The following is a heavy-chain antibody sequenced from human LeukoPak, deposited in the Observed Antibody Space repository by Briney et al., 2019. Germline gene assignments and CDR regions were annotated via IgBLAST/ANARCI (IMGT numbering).Heavy chain of an antibody. J-gene: IGHJ4*02. Sequence: EASVKVSCKASGYSFTDYAMHWVRQAPGQRLEWMGWINAANGSTKYSQNFQGRVTITRDTSASIAYMELSSLRSEDTAVYYCAGTYYYDSSGYYPAFDYWGQGTLVTVSS. CDR1: GYSFTDYA. CDR3: AGTYYYDSSGYYPAFDY. CDR2: INAANGST. D-gene: IGHD3-22*01. V-gene: IGHV1-3*01.